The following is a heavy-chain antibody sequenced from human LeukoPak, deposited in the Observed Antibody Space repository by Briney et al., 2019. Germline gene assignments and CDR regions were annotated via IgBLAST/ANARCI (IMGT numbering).Heavy chain of an antibody. CDR2: IRSKANSYAT. CDR3: TRHDSCSGGSCINDY. CDR1: GFTFSGCA. Sequence: GGSLRLSCEASGFTFSGCAMHWVRQASGKGLEWVGRIRSKANSYATAYAASVKGRFTISRDDSKNTAYLQMNSLKTEDTAVYYCTRHDSCSGGSCINDYWGQGTLVTVSS. J-gene: IGHJ4*02. D-gene: IGHD2-15*01. V-gene: IGHV3-73*01.